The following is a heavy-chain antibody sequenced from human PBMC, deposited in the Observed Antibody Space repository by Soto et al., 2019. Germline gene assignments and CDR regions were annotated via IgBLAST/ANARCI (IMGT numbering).Heavy chain of an antibody. CDR2: IYYSGST. Sequence: SETLSLTCTVSGGYISSYYWSWIRQPPGKGLEWIGYIYYSGSTNYNPSLESRATISLDLPRNQFSLRLTSVTAADTAVYYCARDRGGITVSSKPLGEWFDPWGQGTLVTVSS. V-gene: IGHV4-59*01. CDR3: ARDRGGITVSSKPLGEWFDP. D-gene: IGHD6-19*01. J-gene: IGHJ5*02. CDR1: GGYISSYY.